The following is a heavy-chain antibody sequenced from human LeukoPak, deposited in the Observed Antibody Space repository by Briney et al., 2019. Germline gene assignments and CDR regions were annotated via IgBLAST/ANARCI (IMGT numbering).Heavy chain of an antibody. CDR2: ISYDGSNK. V-gene: IGHV3-30*01. D-gene: IGHD2-2*01. CDR3: ARDRCSSTSCFDY. J-gene: IGHJ4*02. Sequence: GGSLRLSCAASGFTFSSYAMHWVRQAPGKGLEWGAVISYDGSNKYYADSVKGRFTISRDNSKNTLYLQMNSLRAEDTAVYYCARDRCSSTSCFDYWGQGTLVTVSS. CDR1: GFTFSSYA.